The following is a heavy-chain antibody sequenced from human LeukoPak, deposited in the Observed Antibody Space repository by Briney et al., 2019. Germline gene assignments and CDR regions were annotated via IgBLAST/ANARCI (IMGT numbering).Heavy chain of an antibody. V-gene: IGHV3-48*03. Sequence: GGSLRLSCAASGFTFSSYEMNWVRQAPGKGLEWVSYISSSGSTIYYADSVKGRFTISRGNAKNSLYLQMNSLRAEDTAVYYCARDAYGDYYYYYMDVWGKGTTVTISS. CDR2: ISSSGSTI. D-gene: IGHD4-17*01. CDR1: GFTFSSYE. J-gene: IGHJ6*03. CDR3: ARDAYGDYYYYYMDV.